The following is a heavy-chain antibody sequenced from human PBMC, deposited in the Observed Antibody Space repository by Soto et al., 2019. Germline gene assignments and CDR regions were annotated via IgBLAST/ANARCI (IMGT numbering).Heavy chain of an antibody. J-gene: IGHJ4*02. Sequence: QVQLQESGPGLVKPSQTLSLTCTVSGGSISSGGYYWSWIRQHPGKGLEWIGYIYYSGSTYYNPSLKSRVTVSXDXPKNQFSLKLSSVTAADTAVYYCARGGIAAAAPPDYWGQGTLVTVSS. V-gene: IGHV4-31*03. CDR2: IYYSGST. CDR3: ARGGIAAAAPPDY. CDR1: GGSISSGGYY. D-gene: IGHD6-13*01.